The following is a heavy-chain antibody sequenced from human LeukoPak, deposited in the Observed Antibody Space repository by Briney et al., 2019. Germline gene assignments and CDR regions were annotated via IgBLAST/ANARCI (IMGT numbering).Heavy chain of an antibody. V-gene: IGHV4-61*01. CDR1: GGSFSSGSYY. CDR2: IYYSGST. CDR3: ARDVGRYSFDY. Sequence: PSETLSLTCTVSGGSFSSGSYYWSWLRQPPGTGLEWIGYIYYSGSTNYNPSLKSRVTISVDTSKNQFSLKLSSVTAADTAVYYCARDVGRYSFDYWGQGTLVTVSS. D-gene: IGHD3-16*02. J-gene: IGHJ4*02.